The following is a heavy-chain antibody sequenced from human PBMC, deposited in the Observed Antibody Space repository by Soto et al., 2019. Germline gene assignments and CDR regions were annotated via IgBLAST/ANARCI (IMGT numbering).Heavy chain of an antibody. D-gene: IGHD1-26*01. V-gene: IGHV1-3*01. CDR2: INAGEGNT. J-gene: IGHJ4*02. Sequence: QVQLVQSGAEVKKPGASVKVSCKASGYTFTSHAMHWVRQAPGQRLEWRGWINAGEGNTKYSQKFRGRVTLTRGTSASIAYMELGSLRSEDTAVYFCARGSGSHFPYFGHRGQGILVTVSS. CDR3: ARGSGSHFPYFGH. CDR1: GYTFTSHA.